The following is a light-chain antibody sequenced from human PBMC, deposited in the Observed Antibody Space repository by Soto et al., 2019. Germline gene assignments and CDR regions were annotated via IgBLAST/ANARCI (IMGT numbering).Light chain of an antibody. CDR1: QSVSSNY. Sequence: EIVLTQSPGTLSLSPGERATLFCRASQSVSSNYLAWFQQKPGQAPRLLIYDASGRATGIPDRFSGSGSGTDFTLTISRLEPEDFAVYYCQQFGSSVTFGPGPKWISN. CDR2: DAS. CDR3: QQFGSSVT. V-gene: IGKV3-20*01. J-gene: IGKJ3*01.